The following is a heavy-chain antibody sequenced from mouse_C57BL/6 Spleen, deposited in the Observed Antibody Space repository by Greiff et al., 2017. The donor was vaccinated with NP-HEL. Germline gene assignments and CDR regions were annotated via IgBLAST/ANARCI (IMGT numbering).Heavy chain of an antibody. D-gene: IGHD2-2*01. CDR1: GFSLTSYG. Sequence: VQLQESGPGLVAPSQSLSITCTVSGFSLTSYGVDWVRQSPGKGLEWLGVIWGVGSTNYNSALKSRLSISKDNSKSQVFLKMNSLQTDDTAMYYCARGGYDSLYAMDYWGQGTSVTVSS. V-gene: IGHV2-6*01. J-gene: IGHJ4*01. CDR3: ARGGYDSLYAMDY. CDR2: IWGVGST.